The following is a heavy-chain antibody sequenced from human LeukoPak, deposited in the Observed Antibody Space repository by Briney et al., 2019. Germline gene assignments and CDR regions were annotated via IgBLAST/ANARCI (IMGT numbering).Heavy chain of an antibody. CDR1: GGTFSSYA. CDR3: AGGSGSSGWYGGWFDP. D-gene: IGHD6-19*01. Sequence: GASVKVSCKASGGTFSSYAISWVRQAPGQGLEWMGGIIPIFGTANYAQKFQGRVTITTDESTSTAYMELSSLRSEDTAVYYCAGGSGSSGWYGGWFDPWGQGTLVTVSS. CDR2: IIPIFGTA. V-gene: IGHV1-69*05. J-gene: IGHJ5*02.